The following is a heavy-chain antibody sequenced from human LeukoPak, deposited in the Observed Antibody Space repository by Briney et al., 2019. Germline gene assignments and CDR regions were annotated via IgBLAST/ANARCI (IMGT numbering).Heavy chain of an antibody. D-gene: IGHD1-26*01. CDR1: GYTFTSYD. CDR2: MNPNSGNT. Sequence: ASVKVSCKASGYTFTSYDINWVRQATGQGLEWMGWMNPNSGNTGYAQKFQGRVTMTRNTSISTAYMELSSLRSEDTAVYYCARDGGSSQALDYWGQGTLVTVSS. J-gene: IGHJ4*02. V-gene: IGHV1-8*01. CDR3: ARDGGSSQALDY.